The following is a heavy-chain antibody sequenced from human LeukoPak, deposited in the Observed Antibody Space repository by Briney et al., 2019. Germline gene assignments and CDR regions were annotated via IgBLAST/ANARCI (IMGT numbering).Heavy chain of an antibody. CDR2: IYTSGST. CDR3: TSDRRASWTYY. D-gene: IGHD3/OR15-3a*01. CDR1: GGSISSYY. V-gene: IGHV4-4*07. J-gene: IGHJ4*02. Sequence: SETLSLTCTVSGGSISSYYWSWIRQPAGKGLEWIGRIYTSGSTNYNPSLKSRVTMSVDTSKNQFSLKLSSVTAADTAVYYCTSDRRASWTYYWGQGNLVTVSS.